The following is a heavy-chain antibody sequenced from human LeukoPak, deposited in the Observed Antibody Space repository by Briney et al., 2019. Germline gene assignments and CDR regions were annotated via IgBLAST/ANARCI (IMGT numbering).Heavy chain of an antibody. J-gene: IGHJ4*02. CDR3: ARDGDYDFWSGYSDY. D-gene: IGHD3-3*01. CDR1: GYTFTGYY. CDR2: INPNSGGT. V-gene: IGHV1-2*02. Sequence: ASVKVSCKASGYTFTGYYMHWVRQAPGQGLEWMGWINPNSGGTNYAQKFQGRVTMTRDTSISTAYMELRSLRSDDTAVYYCARDGDYDFWSGYSDYWGQGTLVTVSS.